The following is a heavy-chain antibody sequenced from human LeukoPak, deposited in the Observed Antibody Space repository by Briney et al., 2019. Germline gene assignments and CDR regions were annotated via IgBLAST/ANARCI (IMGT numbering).Heavy chain of an antibody. CDR2: IIPILGIA. CDR1: GGTFSSYA. D-gene: IGHD5/OR15-5a*01. J-gene: IGHJ4*02. V-gene: IGHV1-69*04. CDR3: ARGGPSSTIPERN. Sequence: SVKVSCKASGGTFSSYAISWVRQAPGQGLEWMGRIIPILGIANYAQKFQGRVTITADKSTSTAYMELSSLRSEDTAVYYCARGGPSSTIPERNWGQGTLVTVSS.